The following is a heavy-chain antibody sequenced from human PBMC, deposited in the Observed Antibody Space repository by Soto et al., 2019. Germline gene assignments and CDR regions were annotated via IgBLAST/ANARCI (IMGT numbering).Heavy chain of an antibody. D-gene: IGHD3-16*01. V-gene: IGHV4-59*01. CDR3: ARVHYDYEENWLDP. CDR2: IYYSGST. J-gene: IGHJ5*02. Sequence: SETLSLTCTVSGGSISSYYWSWIRQPPGKGLEWIGYIYYSGSTNYNPSLKSRVTISVDTSKNQFSLKLSSVTAADTAVYYCARVHYDYEENWLDPWGQGTMVTV. CDR1: GGSISSYY.